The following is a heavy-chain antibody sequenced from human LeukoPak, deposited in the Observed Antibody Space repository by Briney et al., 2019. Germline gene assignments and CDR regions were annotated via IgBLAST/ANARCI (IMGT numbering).Heavy chain of an antibody. V-gene: IGHV3-74*01. D-gene: IGHD3-3*02. Sequence: PGGSLGLSCKVSGFTFSSRWMHWVRQVPGKGLVWVAVVKTDGTTSYADSVKGRFTASRDNAKSTLYLQMSSLRVEDTAVYYCHPLAYISNWGQGTLVAVSS. J-gene: IGHJ4*02. CDR1: GFTFSSRW. CDR3: HPLAYISN. CDR2: VKTDGTT.